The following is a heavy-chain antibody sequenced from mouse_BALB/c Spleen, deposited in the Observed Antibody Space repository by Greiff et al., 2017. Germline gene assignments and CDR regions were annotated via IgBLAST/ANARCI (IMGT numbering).Heavy chain of an antibody. Sequence: VQLQQSGAELARPGASVKLSCKASGYTFTSYWMQWVKQRPGQGLEWFGAIYPGDGDTRYTQKFKGKATLTADKSSSTAYMQLSSLASEDSAVYYCARGTTVVAYWYFDVWGAGTTVTVSS. J-gene: IGHJ1*01. CDR1: GYTFTSYW. V-gene: IGHV1-87*01. D-gene: IGHD1-1*01. CDR3: ARGTTVVAYWYFDV. CDR2: IYPGDGDT.